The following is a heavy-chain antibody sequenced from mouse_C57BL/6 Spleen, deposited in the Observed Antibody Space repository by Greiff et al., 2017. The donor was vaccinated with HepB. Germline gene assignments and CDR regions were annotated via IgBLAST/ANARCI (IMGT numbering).Heavy chain of an antibody. V-gene: IGHV1-76*01. Sequence: QVQLQQSGAELVRPGASVKLSCKASGYTFTDYYINWVKQRPGQGLEWIARIYPGSGNTYYNEKFKGKATLTAEKSSSTAYMQLSSLTSEDSAVYFCARSYGSSSYYFDYWGQGTTLTVSS. D-gene: IGHD1-1*01. CDR3: ARSYGSSSYYFDY. CDR2: IYPGSGNT. J-gene: IGHJ2*01. CDR1: GYTFTDYY.